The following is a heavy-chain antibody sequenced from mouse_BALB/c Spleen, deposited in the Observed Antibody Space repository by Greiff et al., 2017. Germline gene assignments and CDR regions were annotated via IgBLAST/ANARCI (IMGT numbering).Heavy chain of an antibody. V-gene: IGHV3-2*02. CDR1: GYSITSDYA. D-gene: IGHD2-3*01. CDR2: ISYSGST. CDR3: AREDGYYRAY. J-gene: IGHJ3*01. Sequence: EVKLVESGPGLVKPSQSLSLTCTVTGYSITSDYAWNWIRQFPGNKLEWMGYISYSGSTSYNPSLKSRISITRDTSKNQFILQLNSVTTEDTATYYCAREDGYYRAYWGQGTLVTVSA.